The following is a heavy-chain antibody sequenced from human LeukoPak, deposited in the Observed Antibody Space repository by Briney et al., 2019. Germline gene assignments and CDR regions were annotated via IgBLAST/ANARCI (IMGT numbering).Heavy chain of an antibody. V-gene: IGHV3-30*02. CDR1: GFTFSSYG. Sequence: GGSLRLSCGASGFTFSSYGMDWVRQAPGKGLEWVAYIRYDRSTKYYADSVKGRFTISRDNSKNTLYLQMNSLRAEDTAVYYCAREPVDHGYDSSVSGAFDIWGQGTMVTVSS. CDR3: AREPVDHGYDSSVSGAFDI. J-gene: IGHJ3*02. D-gene: IGHD3-22*01. CDR2: IRYDRSTK.